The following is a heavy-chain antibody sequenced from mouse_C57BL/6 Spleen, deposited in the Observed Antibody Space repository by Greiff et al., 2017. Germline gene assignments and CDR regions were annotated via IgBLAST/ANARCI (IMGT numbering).Heavy chain of an antibody. D-gene: IGHD2-4*01. Sequence: EVQLVESGGGLVKPGGSLKLSCAASGFTFSDYGMHWVRQAPEKGLEWVAYISSGSSTIYYADTVKGRFTISRDNAKNTLFLQMTSLRSEDTAMYYCASGIYYDYYYAMDYWGQGTSVTVSS. CDR3: ASGIYYDYYYAMDY. V-gene: IGHV5-17*01. J-gene: IGHJ4*01. CDR1: GFTFSDYG. CDR2: ISSGSSTI.